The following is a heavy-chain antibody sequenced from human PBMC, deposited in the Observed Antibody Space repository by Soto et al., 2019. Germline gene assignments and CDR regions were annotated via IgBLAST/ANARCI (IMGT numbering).Heavy chain of an antibody. CDR2: ISSSSIYT. CDR3: ARDFKESQYYYYCMDV. J-gene: IGHJ6*03. Sequence: ELQLVESGGGLVKPGGSLRLSCVVSGFTFSSYSMNWVRQAPGKGLEWVSSISSSSIYTYYADSVKGRFTISRDNSKNSVYLQMNSLRAEDTDVYYCARDFKESQYYYYCMDVWGKGTTVTVS. V-gene: IGHV3-21*06. CDR1: GFTFSSYS. D-gene: IGHD3-10*01.